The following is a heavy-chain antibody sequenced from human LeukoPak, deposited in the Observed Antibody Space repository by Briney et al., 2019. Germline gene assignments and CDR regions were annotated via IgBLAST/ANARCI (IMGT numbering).Heavy chain of an antibody. V-gene: IGHV3-64*02. J-gene: IGHJ6*03. D-gene: IGHD1-26*01. CDR3: ARVKMGATVSDYYYYYMDV. Sequence: GGSLRLSCAASGFTFSDYTIHWVRQAPGKRLQSVSAITSNGAYTHYADSVKGRFTISRDNSRNAVFLQMGGLRIEDMAVYYGARVKMGATVSDYYYYYMDVWGTGTTVTVSS. CDR1: GFTFSDYT. CDR2: ITSNGAYT.